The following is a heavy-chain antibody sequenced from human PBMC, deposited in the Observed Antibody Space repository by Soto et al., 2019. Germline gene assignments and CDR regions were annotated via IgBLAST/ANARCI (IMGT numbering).Heavy chain of an antibody. J-gene: IGHJ6*02. Sequence: PSETLSLTCAVYGVSFSGYYWSWIRQPPGKGLEWIGEIDHSGSTNYNPSLKSRVTISVDTSKNQFSLKLSSVTAADTAVYYCARDGFGDDQYYYYYYGMDVWGQGTTVTVSS. CDR3: ARDGFGDDQYYYYYYGMDV. CDR1: GVSFSGYY. V-gene: IGHV4-34*01. D-gene: IGHD3-10*01. CDR2: IDHSGST.